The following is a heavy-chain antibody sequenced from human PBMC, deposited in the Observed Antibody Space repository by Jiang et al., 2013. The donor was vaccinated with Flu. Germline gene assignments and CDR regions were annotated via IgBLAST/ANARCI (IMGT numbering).Heavy chain of an antibody. CDR2: INTNTGDA. V-gene: IGHV7-4-1*02. J-gene: IGHJ5*02. CDR1: GYTFTSYA. Sequence: QSGSELKKPGASVKVSCKASGYTFTSYAMNWVRQAPGQGLEWMGWINTNTGDARYAQDFTGRFVFSLDTSVSTAYLQIRSLRTEDTAVYFCARTDIGSGCLPMRNWFDLWGQGTLVTVSS. CDR3: ARTDIGSGCLPMRNWFDL. D-gene: IGHD6-19*01.